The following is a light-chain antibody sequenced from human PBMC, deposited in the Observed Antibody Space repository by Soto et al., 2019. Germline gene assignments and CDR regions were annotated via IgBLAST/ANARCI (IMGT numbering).Light chain of an antibody. J-gene: IGKJ1*01. CDR1: RSVSTS. V-gene: IGKV1-5*01. Sequence: ASRSVSTSLAWYQKKPGKAPKLLIFDASSLESGVPSRFSGSGSGTELTLTISGLQPDDFATYFCQQYKSYAPTFGQGTKVDI. CDR2: DAS. CDR3: QQYKSYAPT.